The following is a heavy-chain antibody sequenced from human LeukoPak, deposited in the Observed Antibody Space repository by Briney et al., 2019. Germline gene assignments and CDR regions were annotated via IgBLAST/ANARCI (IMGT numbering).Heavy chain of an antibody. Sequence: SETLSLTCTVSGGSISNYYWSWIRQPPGKGLEWIGYIYYSGSTNYNPSLKSRVTISVDTSKNQFSLKLSSVTAADTAVYYCARQYCSSTSCYDAFDIWGQGTMVTVSS. CDR3: ARQYCSSTSCYDAFDI. CDR1: GGSISNYY. CDR2: IYYSGST. D-gene: IGHD2-2*01. J-gene: IGHJ3*02. V-gene: IGHV4-59*01.